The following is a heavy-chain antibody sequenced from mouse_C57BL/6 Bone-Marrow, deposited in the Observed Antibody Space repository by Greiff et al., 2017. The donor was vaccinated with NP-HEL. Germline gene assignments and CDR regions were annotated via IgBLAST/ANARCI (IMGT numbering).Heavy chain of an antibody. CDR3: AIYYGTPYYFDY. V-gene: IGHV1-74*01. D-gene: IGHD1-1*01. J-gene: IGHJ2*01. Sequence: QVQLQQPGAELVKPGASVKVSCKASGYTFTSYWMHWVKQRPGQGLEWIGRIHPSDRDTNYKQKFKGKATLTVDKSSSTADMQLSSLTSEDSAVDDGAIYYGTPYYFDYWGQGTTLTVSS. CDR2: IHPSDRDT. CDR1: GYTFTSYW.